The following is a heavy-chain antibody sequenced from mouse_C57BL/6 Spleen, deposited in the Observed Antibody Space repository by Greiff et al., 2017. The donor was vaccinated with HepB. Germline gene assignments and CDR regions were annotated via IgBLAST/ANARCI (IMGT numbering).Heavy chain of an antibody. CDR1: GYTFTSYW. V-gene: IGHV1-52*01. Sequence: QVQLQQPGAELVRPGSSVKLSCKASGYTFTSYWMHWVKQRPIQGLEWIGNIDPSDSETHYNQKFKDKATLTVDKSSSTAYMQLSSLTSEDSAVYYCARGWDVPYFDYWGQGTTLTVSS. CDR2: IDPSDSET. D-gene: IGHD4-1*01. J-gene: IGHJ2*01. CDR3: ARGWDVPYFDY.